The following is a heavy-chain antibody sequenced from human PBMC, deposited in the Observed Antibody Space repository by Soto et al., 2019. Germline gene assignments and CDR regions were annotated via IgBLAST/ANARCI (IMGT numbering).Heavy chain of an antibody. J-gene: IGHJ4*02. V-gene: IGHV1-18*01. CDR1: GYTFNFYG. Sequence: QVHLVQSGAEVKKPGASVKVSCKASGYTFNFYGITWVRQAPGQGLEWMGWIGGFNGNTNYAADLQGRVTMTTYTSTSTAYMELRGLRSDDTAVYYCARIGVSAGHESPDFDSWGQGTLVTVSS. CDR3: ARIGVSAGHESPDFDS. CDR2: IGGFNGNT. D-gene: IGHD3-16*01.